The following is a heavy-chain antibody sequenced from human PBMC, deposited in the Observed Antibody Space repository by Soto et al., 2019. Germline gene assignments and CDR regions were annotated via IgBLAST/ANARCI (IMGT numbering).Heavy chain of an antibody. V-gene: IGHV1-18*01. Sequence: QVQLVQSGAEVKKPGASVKVSCKASGYTFTSYGISWVRQAPGQGLEWMGWISAYNGNTNYAQKLQGRVTMTTDTSTSTAYMELRSLRPDDTAVYYCARPYYDILTGYYRGGARSDGLDYWGQGTLVTVSS. CDR2: ISAYNGNT. D-gene: IGHD3-9*01. CDR3: ARPYYDILTGYYRGGARSDGLDY. CDR1: GYTFTSYG. J-gene: IGHJ4*02.